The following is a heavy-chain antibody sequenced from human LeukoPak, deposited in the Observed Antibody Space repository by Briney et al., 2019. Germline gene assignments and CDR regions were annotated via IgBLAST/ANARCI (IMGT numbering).Heavy chain of an antibody. CDR3: ARDFGPPFFTTSPRFDP. D-gene: IGHD3-3*01. CDR1: GFTFSIYS. CDR2: IKQDGSEK. J-gene: IGHJ5*02. Sequence: PGGSLRLSCAASGFTFSIYSMNWVRQAPGKGLEWVANIKQDGSEKYYVDSVKGRFTISRDNAKNSLYLQMNSLRAEDTAVYYCARDFGPPFFTTSPRFDPWGQGTLVTVSS. V-gene: IGHV3-7*01.